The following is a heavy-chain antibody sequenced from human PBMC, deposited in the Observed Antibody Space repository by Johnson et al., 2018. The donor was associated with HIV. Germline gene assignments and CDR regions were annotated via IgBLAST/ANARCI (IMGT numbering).Heavy chain of an antibody. D-gene: IGHD3-22*01. V-gene: IGHV3-13*01. J-gene: IGHJ3*02. CDR2: IGIAGDT. CDR1: GFTFSSYD. Sequence: EVQLVESGGGLVQPGGSLRLSCAASGFTFSSYDMHWVRQATGKGLEWVSGIGIAGDTNYQGSVKGRFTISRDNSKNTLYLQMNSLRAEDTAVYYCAKGCRWLLERTYAFDIWGQGTMVTVSS. CDR3: AKGCRWLLERTYAFDI.